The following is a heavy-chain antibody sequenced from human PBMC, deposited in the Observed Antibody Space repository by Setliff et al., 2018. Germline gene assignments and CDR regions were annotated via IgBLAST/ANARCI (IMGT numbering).Heavy chain of an antibody. CDR2: INHRGST. CDR1: GGTFSDYY. J-gene: IGHJ4*02. V-gene: IGHV4-34*01. D-gene: IGHD1-20*01. Sequence: PSETLSLTCAAYGGTFSDYYWTWIRQPPGKGLEWIGEINHRGSTNYNPSLKSRATISIDTSKDQFSLKLISMSAADTAVYYCARGGERYYSASWGQGTLVTVSS. CDR3: ARGGERYYSAS.